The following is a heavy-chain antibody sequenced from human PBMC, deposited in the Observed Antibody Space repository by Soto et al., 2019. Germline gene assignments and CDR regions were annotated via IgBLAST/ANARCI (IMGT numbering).Heavy chain of an antibody. V-gene: IGHV4-30-4*01. CDR1: GDSISNLDYF. CDR2: IYKSATT. Sequence: SETLSLTCSVSGDSISNLDYFWAWIRQPPGQALEYIGYIYKSATTYYNPSFESRVAISVDTPKSQFSLNVTSVTAADTAVYFCARGRYCLTGRCFPNWFDSWGQGALVTVSS. J-gene: IGHJ5*01. D-gene: IGHD7-27*01. CDR3: ARGRYCLTGRCFPNWFDS.